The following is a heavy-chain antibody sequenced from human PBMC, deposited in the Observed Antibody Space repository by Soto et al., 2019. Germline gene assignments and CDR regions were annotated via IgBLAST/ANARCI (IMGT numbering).Heavy chain of an antibody. CDR2: IIPIFGTA. D-gene: IGHD6-13*01. V-gene: IGHV1-69*13. CDR1: GGTFSSYA. J-gene: IGHJ6*02. Sequence: SVKVSCKASGGTFSSYAIIWVRQAPGQGLEWMGGIIPIFGTANYAQKFQGRVTITADESTSTAYMELSSLRSEDTAVYYCARDREAAAPPYYYGMDVWGQGTTVTVSS. CDR3: ARDREAAAPPYYYGMDV.